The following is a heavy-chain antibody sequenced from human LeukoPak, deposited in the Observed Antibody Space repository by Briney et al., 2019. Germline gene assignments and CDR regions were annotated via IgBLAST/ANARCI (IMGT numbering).Heavy chain of an antibody. J-gene: IGHJ4*02. D-gene: IGHD6-6*01. CDR2: IRSKAYGGTT. Sequence: PGRSLRLSWTAPGFTFGDYAMSWVRQAPGKGLEWVGFIRSKAYGGTTEYAASVKGRFTISRDDSKSIAYLQMNSLKTEDTAVYYYTRVGSSSSFDYWGQGTLVTVSS. CDR1: GFTFGDYA. CDR3: TRVGSSSSFDY. V-gene: IGHV3-49*04.